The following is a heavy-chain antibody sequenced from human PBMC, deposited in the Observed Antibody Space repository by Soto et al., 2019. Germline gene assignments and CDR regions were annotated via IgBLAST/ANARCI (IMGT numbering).Heavy chain of an antibody. D-gene: IGHD4-17*01. V-gene: IGHV3-30-3*01. CDR3: ARDSTVAYPDDAFEF. Sequence: QVPLVESGGGVVQPGRSLRLSCTASGFTFSSHAMHWVRQAPGKGLEWVAIISYDGSNKVYADSVKGRFTLSRDNSKNTLNLQMNSLRAEDTAVYYCARDSTVAYPDDAFEFWGQGTMVTVFS. CDR2: ISYDGSNK. J-gene: IGHJ3*01. CDR1: GFTFSSHA.